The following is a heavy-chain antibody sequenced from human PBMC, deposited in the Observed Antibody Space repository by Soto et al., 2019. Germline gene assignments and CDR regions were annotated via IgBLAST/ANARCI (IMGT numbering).Heavy chain of an antibody. Sequence: GGSLRLSCATSGFSFSNYSISWVRQAPWKGLEWVAAITSVGYTYYVDSLKGRFTISRDNSKNTLFLQMNSLRAEDTAVYYCAKDLIDYSNSSFDDWGQRTLVTFS. J-gene: IGHJ4*02. CDR3: AKDLIDYSNSSFDD. CDR2: ITSVGYT. V-gene: IGHV3-23*01. CDR1: GFSFSNYS. D-gene: IGHD4-4*01.